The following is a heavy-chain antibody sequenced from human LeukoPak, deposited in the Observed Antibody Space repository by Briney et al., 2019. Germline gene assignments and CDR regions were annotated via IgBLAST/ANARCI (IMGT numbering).Heavy chain of an antibody. J-gene: IGHJ4*02. Sequence: ASVKVSCKASGYTFTGYYMHWVRQAPGQGLEWMGWINPNSGGTNYAQKFQGRVTMTRDTSISTAYMELSRLRSDDTAVYYCTYCTGGGCSDFDYWGQGTLVTVSS. V-gene: IGHV1-2*02. CDR2: INPNSGGT. CDR3: TYCTGGGCSDFDY. CDR1: GYTFTGYY. D-gene: IGHD2-15*01.